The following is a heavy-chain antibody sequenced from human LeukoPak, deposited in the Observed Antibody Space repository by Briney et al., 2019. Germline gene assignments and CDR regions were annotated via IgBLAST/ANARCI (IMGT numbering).Heavy chain of an antibody. CDR3: ARDTAAFDI. CDR1: GFTFSNYA. V-gene: IGHV3-30*04. Sequence: GASLRLSCAASGFTFSNYAMSWVRQAPGKGLEWVAVISYDGSNTYYADSVKGRFTISRDNSKNTLYLQMNSLRAEDTAVYYCARDTAAFDIWGQGTMVTVSS. CDR2: ISYDGSNT. J-gene: IGHJ3*02.